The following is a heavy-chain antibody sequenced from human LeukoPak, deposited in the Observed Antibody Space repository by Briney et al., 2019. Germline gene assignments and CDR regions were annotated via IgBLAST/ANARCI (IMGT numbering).Heavy chain of an antibody. D-gene: IGHD2/OR15-2a*01. Sequence: SETLSLTCTVSGGSISSYYWSWIRQPPGKGLEWIGYIYYSGSTNYNPSLKSRVTISVDTSKNQFSLKLSSVTAADTAVYYCARGDRIIGGEFDYWGQGTLVTVSS. V-gene: IGHV4-59*01. CDR3: ARGDRIIGGEFDY. CDR2: IYYSGST. J-gene: IGHJ4*02. CDR1: GGSISSYY.